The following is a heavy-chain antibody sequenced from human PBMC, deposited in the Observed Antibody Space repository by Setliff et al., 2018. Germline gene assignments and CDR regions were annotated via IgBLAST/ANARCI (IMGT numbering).Heavy chain of an antibody. J-gene: IGHJ6*02. CDR2: ISSTITST. CDR1: GFTFSSSA. V-gene: IGHV3-23*01. D-gene: IGHD3-9*01. CDR3: AKHGAYNDFLTGYNFYYDMDV. Sequence: LRLSCAASGFTFSSSAMAWVRQAPGKGLEWVSAISSTITSTYYADFVKGRFTISRDNSKNTLYLQMNSLRAEDTAVYYCAKHGAYNDFLTGYNFYYDMDVWGQGTTVTVSS.